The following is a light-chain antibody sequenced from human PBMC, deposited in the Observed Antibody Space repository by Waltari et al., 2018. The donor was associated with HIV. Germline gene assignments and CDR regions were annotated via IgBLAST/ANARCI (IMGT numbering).Light chain of an antibody. CDR1: SSDVGSYNL. V-gene: IGLV2-23*01. CDR3: CSYAGSSTSYV. CDR2: EGR. Sequence: QSALTQPASVSGSPGQSITISCTGTSSDVGSYNLVSWYQQHPGKAPKLMIYEGRKRPSGVSNRFSGSKSGTTASLTISGLQAEDEADYYCCSYAGSSTSYVFGTGTKVTVL. J-gene: IGLJ1*01.